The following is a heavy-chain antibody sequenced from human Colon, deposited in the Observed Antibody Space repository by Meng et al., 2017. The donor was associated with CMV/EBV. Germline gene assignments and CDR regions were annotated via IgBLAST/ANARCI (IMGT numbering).Heavy chain of an antibody. V-gene: IGHV1-69*04. CDR2: IIPILGIA. CDR1: GGTFRSYT. D-gene: IGHD2-2*01. CDR3: ARDPLIVVVPAAIRYYYGMDV. J-gene: IGHJ6*02. Sequence: SVKVSCQASGGTFRSYTISWVRQAPGQGLEWMGRIIPILGIANYAQKFQGRVTITADKSTSTAYMELSSLRSEDTAVYYCARDPLIVVVPAAIRYYYGMDVWGQGTTVTVSS.